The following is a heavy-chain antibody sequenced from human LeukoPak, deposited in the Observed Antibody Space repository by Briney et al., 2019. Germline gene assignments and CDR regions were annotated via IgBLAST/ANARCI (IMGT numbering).Heavy chain of an antibody. J-gene: IGHJ4*02. CDR3: ARSITMIVVVTPDFDY. CDR1: GYSFTDYY. Sequence: ASVKVSCKTSGYSFTDYYMHWVRQAPGQGLEWMGWINPNSGGTSSAQKFQGRVTMTRDTSISTAYMELSRLRSDDTAVYYCARSITMIVVVTPDFDYWGQGTLVTVSS. CDR2: INPNSGGT. V-gene: IGHV1-2*02. D-gene: IGHD3-22*01.